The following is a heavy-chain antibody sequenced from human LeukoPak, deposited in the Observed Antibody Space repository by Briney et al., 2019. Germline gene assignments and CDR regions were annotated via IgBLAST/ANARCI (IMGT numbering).Heavy chain of an antibody. CDR3: ARGVSGSYFAFDI. V-gene: IGHV4-39*07. CDR2: IYYSGST. D-gene: IGHD1-26*01. CDR1: FGSITSSSYY. Sequence: PSETLSLTCSVSFGSITSSSYYWAWIRQPPGKGLEWIGTIYYSGSTYYNPSLKSRVTISVDKSKNQFSLKLSSVTAADTAVYYCARGVSGSYFAFDIWGQGTMVTVSS. J-gene: IGHJ3*02.